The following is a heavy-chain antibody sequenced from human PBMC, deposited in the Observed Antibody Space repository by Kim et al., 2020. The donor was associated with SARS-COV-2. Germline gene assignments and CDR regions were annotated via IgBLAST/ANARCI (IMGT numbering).Heavy chain of an antibody. V-gene: IGHV3-21*06. CDR3: ARTACSGGSCYRKEFLD. D-gene: IGHD2-15*01. CDR2: ISSSSTYI. Sequence: GGSLRLSCATSGFTFSSHTMNWVRQAPGKGLEWVSSISSSSTYIYYADSLKGRYTISRDNAKNSLYLQMNSLSAEDTAVYYCARTACSGGSCYRKEFLD. CDR1: GFTFSSHT. J-gene: IGHJ4*01.